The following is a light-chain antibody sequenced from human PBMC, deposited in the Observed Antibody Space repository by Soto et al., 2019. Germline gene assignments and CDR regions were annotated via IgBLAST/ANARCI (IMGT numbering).Light chain of an antibody. J-gene: IGKJ1*01. CDR3: QQYGSSGT. V-gene: IGKV3-20*01. CDR2: GAS. CDR1: QSVSNNY. Sequence: EIVFTQSPATLSSSPVERATLSCRASQSVSNNYLAWYQQKPGQAPRLLIYGASNRATGIPDRFSGSGSGTDFTLTISRLEPEDFAVYYCQQYGSSGTFGQGTKVDIK.